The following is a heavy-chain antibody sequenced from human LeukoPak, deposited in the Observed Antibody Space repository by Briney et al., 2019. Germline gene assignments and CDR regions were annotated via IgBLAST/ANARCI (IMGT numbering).Heavy chain of an antibody. CDR3: ATAPEYSSSSYFDY. J-gene: IGHJ4*02. D-gene: IGHD6-6*01. CDR1: GYTLTGLS. V-gene: IGHV1-24*01. CDR2: SDPEDGET. Sequence: ASVKVSCKVSGYTLTGLSMHWVRQAPGKGLEWMGGSDPEDGETIYAQKFQGRVTMTEDTSTDTAYMELSSLRSEDTAVYYCATAPEYSSSSYFDYWGQGTLVTVSS.